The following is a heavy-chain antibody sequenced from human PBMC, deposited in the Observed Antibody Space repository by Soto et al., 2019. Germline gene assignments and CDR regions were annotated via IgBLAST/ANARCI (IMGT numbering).Heavy chain of an antibody. CDR1: GFTFDDYA. Sequence: GGSLRLSCAASGFTFDDYALTWVRQAPGKGLEWVSGINWNGRSTGYADSVKGRFTISRDNAKNSLYLEMNSLRAEDTALYHCARVFYYYMDVWGKGTTVTVSS. D-gene: IGHD3-9*01. V-gene: IGHV3-20*01. CDR3: ARVFYYYMDV. J-gene: IGHJ6*03. CDR2: INWNGRST.